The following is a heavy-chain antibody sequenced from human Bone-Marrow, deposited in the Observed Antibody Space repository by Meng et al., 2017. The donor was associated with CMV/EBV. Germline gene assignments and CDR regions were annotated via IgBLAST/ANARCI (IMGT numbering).Heavy chain of an antibody. CDR1: GFTFSSYE. CDR2: ISSSGSTI. V-gene: IGHV3-48*03. Sequence: GESLKISCAASGFTFSSYEMNWVRQAPGKGLEWVSYISSSGSTIYYADSVKGRFTISRDNAKNSLYLQMNSLRAEDTAVYYCARALDIVVVPSRLGLDYWGQGTLATVSS. J-gene: IGHJ4*02. D-gene: IGHD2-2*03. CDR3: ARALDIVVVPSRLGLDY.